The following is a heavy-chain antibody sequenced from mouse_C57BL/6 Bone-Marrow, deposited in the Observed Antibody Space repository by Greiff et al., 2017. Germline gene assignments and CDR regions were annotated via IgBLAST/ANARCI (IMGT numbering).Heavy chain of an antibody. J-gene: IGHJ3*01. CDR2: IDPEDGDT. D-gene: IGHD2-2*01. Sequence: VQLQQSGAELVKPGASVKLSCTASGFNITDYYMHWVKQRPEQGLEWIGRIDPEDGDTKYAPKFQGKATLTADTSSNTAYLQLSSLTSEDTAVYYCARGVTAEAWFAYWGQGTLVTVSA. V-gene: IGHV14-2*01. CDR3: ARGVTAEAWFAY. CDR1: GFNITDYY.